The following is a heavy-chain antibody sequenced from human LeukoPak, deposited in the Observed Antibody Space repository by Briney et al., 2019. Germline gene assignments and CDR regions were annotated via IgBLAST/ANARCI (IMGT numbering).Heavy chain of an antibody. CDR1: GFTFSSYA. Sequence: GGSLRLSCAASGFTFSSYAMSWVRQAPGKGLEWVSAISGSGGSTYYADSVKGRFTISRDNAKNSLYLQMNSLRAEDTAVYYCARARTDSSGYYRWGNYFDYWGQGTLVTASS. CDR3: ARARTDSSGYYRWGNYFDY. CDR2: ISGSGGST. J-gene: IGHJ4*02. V-gene: IGHV3-23*01. D-gene: IGHD3-22*01.